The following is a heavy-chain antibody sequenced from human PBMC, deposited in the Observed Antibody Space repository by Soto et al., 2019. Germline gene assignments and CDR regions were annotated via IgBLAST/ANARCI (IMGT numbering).Heavy chain of an antibody. V-gene: IGHV3-7*05. J-gene: IGHJ3*02. D-gene: IGHD6-13*01. CDR2: INRDGSKK. Sequence: EVQLEESGGDLVQPGGSLRLSCAASGFTLSAYWMTWVRQAPGKGLEWVANINRDGSKKSYLDSVRGRFTISRDNVGNSLCLQMDSLRADDTAIYYCARDVSLGSSSLYLAAFDIWGQGTMVTVSS. CDR1: GFTLSAYW. CDR3: ARDVSLGSSSLYLAAFDI.